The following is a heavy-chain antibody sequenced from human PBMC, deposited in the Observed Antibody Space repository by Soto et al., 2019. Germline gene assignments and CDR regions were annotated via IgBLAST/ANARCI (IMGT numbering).Heavy chain of an antibody. CDR3: AKGVAVAGTPRPFDY. CDR1: GFTFSSYD. Sequence: QPGGSLRLSCAASGFTFSSYDMHWVRQSPGKGLEWVAVISYDGSNKYYADSVKGRFTISRDNSKHTLYLQMNSLRAEDTAVYYCAKGVAVAGTPRPFDYWGQGTLVTVSS. J-gene: IGHJ4*02. D-gene: IGHD6-19*01. CDR2: ISYDGSNK. V-gene: IGHV3-30*18.